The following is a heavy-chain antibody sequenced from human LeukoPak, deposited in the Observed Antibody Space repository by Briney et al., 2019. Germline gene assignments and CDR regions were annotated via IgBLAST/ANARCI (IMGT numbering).Heavy chain of an antibody. D-gene: IGHD2-2*01. CDR3: ARGGFGCSSSSCSNWFDP. V-gene: IGHV4-34*01. Sequence: PSETLSLTCAVYGGSFSGYYWSWIRQPPGKGLEWIGEINHSGSTNYNPSLKSRVTMSLDTSKNQFSLKLSSVTAADTAVYYCARGGFGCSSSSCSNWFDPWGQGTLVTVSS. J-gene: IGHJ5*02. CDR1: GGSFSGYY. CDR2: INHSGST.